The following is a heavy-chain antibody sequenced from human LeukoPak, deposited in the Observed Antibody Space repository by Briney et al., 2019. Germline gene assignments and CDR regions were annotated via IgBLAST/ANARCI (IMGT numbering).Heavy chain of an antibody. D-gene: IGHD2-15*01. CDR1: RFTFSSYA. CDR3: AGDLDIVVVVTTTGFDH. J-gene: IGHJ4*02. Sequence: PGGSLRLSCAASRFTFSSYAMHWVRQAPGKGLEWVAVISYDGSNKYYVDSVKGRFTISRDNSKNTLYLQMNSLRAEDTAVYYCAGDLDIVVVVTTTGFDHWGQGTLVTVSS. CDR2: ISYDGSNK. V-gene: IGHV3-30*04.